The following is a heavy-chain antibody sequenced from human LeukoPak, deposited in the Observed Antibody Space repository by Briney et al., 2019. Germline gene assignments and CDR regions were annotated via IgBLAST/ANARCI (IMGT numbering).Heavy chain of an antibody. Sequence: SETLSLTCAVYGGSFSGYYWSWIRQPPGKGLEWIGEINHSGSTNYNPSLKSRVTISVDTSKNQFSLKLSSVTAADTAVYYCARRVYGSGSYFLSLYYYYYMDVWGKGTTVTISS. CDR1: GGSFSGYY. CDR2: INHSGST. D-gene: IGHD3-10*01. J-gene: IGHJ6*03. CDR3: ARRVYGSGSYFLSLYYYYYMDV. V-gene: IGHV4-34*01.